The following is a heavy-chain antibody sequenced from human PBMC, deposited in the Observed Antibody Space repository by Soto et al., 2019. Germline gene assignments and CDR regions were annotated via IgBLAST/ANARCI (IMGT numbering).Heavy chain of an antibody. V-gene: IGHV4-39*01. CDR3: ARRVVLIIAVAGNAYYFDY. CDR1: GGSISSSSYY. J-gene: IGHJ4*02. CDR2: IYYSGST. Sequence: SETLSLTCTVSGGSISSSSYYWGWIRQPPGKGLEWIGSIYYSGSTYYNPSLKSRVTISVDTSKNQFSLKLSSVTAADTAVYYCARRVVLIIAVAGNAYYFDYWGQGTLVTVSS. D-gene: IGHD6-19*01.